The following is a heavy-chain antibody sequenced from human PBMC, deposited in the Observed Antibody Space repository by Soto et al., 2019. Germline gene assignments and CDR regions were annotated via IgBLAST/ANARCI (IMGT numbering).Heavy chain of an antibody. CDR3: ARDAALYSSGWLYGMDV. Sequence: GGSLRLSCAASGFTFSSYAMHWVRPAPGKGLERVAVISYDGSNKYYADSVKGRFTISRDNSKNTLYLQMNSLRAEDTAVYYCARDAALYSSGWLYGMDVWGQGTTVTVSS. V-gene: IGHV3-30-3*01. CDR2: ISYDGSNK. J-gene: IGHJ6*02. D-gene: IGHD6-19*01. CDR1: GFTFSSYA.